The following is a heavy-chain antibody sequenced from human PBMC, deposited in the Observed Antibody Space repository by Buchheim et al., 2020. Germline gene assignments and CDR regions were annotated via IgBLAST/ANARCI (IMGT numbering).Heavy chain of an antibody. J-gene: IGHJ6*02. Sequence: QVQLQESGPGLVKPSATLSLTCTVSGGSISSYYWSWIRQPPGKGLEWIGYINYSGSTNYNPSLKSRVTISVDTSKNQFSLKLSSVTAADTAVYYCARDKRCSSTSCRFYGMDVWGQGTT. CDR2: INYSGST. CDR1: GGSISSYY. D-gene: IGHD2-2*01. CDR3: ARDKRCSSTSCRFYGMDV. V-gene: IGHV4-59*01.